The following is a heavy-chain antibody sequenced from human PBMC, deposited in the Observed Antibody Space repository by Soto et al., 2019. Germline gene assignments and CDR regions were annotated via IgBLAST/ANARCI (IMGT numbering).Heavy chain of an antibody. V-gene: IGHV1-69*01. J-gene: IGHJ4*02. Sequence: QVQLVQSGAEVRKPGSSVKVSCEASGGTFSRHAISWVRQAPGQGLEWMGGIIPIFGTANHAQKFQGRVTTMADESTSTVYMELSSLRSEDTAMYYCARGWGYDSNDYYDAYCGQGPLVIVSS. D-gene: IGHD3-22*01. CDR1: GGTFSRHA. CDR3: ARGWGYDSNDYYDAY. CDR2: IIPIFGTA.